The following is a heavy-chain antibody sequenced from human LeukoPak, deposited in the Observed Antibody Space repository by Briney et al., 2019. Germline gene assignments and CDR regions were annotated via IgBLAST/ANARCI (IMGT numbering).Heavy chain of an antibody. Sequence: SETLSLTCTVSGGSISSYYWSWIRQPAGKGLEWIGRIYTRGSPNYNPSLKSRVTMSVDTSKNQFSLKLSSVTAADTAVYYCARVMDARGYSYGYFDYWGQGTLVTVSS. J-gene: IGHJ4*02. CDR3: ARVMDARGYSYGYFDY. CDR1: GGSISSYY. V-gene: IGHV4-4*07. D-gene: IGHD5-18*01. CDR2: IYTRGSP.